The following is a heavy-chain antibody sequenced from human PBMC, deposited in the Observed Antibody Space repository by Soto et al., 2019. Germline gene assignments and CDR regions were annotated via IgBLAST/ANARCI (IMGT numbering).Heavy chain of an antibody. CDR1: GFSFGDYA. CDR2: ISSKGGSI. J-gene: IGHJ2*01. V-gene: IGHV3-64D*06. D-gene: IGHD2-2*01. Sequence: GGSLRLSCSGSGFSFGDYAMHWVRQAPGKGPQYVSAISSKGGSIYYADSVKGRFTISRDNSKNTLYLQMTSLRAEDTAVFYCVKGHYRTTSSCSEPDWSFDLWGRGTLATVSS. CDR3: VKGHYRTTSSCSEPDWSFDL.